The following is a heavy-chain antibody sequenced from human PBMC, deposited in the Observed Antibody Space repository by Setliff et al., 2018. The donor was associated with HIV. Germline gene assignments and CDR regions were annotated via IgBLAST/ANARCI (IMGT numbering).Heavy chain of an antibody. J-gene: IGHJ4*02. CDR3: AKDTTAADY. V-gene: IGHV3-23*01. Sequence: GGSLRLSCAASGFTFSAYAMTWVRRAPGRGLEWVSATTSNGRTTDYAESVRGRFTLSRDNSGNTLYLQMTSLRAEDTAVYYCAKDTTAADYWGQGTLVT. D-gene: IGHD4-4*01. CDR2: TTSNGRTT. CDR1: GFTFSAYA.